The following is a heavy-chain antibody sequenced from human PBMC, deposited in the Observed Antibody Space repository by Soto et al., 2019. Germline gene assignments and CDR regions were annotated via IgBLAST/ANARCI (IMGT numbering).Heavy chain of an antibody. J-gene: IGHJ6*02. CDR1: GGTLTNYA. V-gene: IGHV1-69*13. Sequence: GASLKVSCKPSGGTLTNYAFSWVRQAPGQGLEWMGGIIPIFCTPDYAQNFQGRVTITADESTRTASMELSSLRSDDTAVYYCARERSVGYCITTTCPKPFYYYAMDVWGQGTTVTGSS. CDR2: IIPIFCTP. D-gene: IGHD2-2*01. CDR3: ARERSVGYCITTTCPKPFYYYAMDV.